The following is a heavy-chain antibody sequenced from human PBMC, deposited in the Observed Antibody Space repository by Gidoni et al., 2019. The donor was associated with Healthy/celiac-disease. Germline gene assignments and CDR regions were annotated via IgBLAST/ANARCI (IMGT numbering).Heavy chain of an antibody. V-gene: IGHV4-34*01. CDR2: INHSGST. CDR1: GGSFSNYY. CDR3: ARVRFLRLKLGRYYYNGMDV. J-gene: IGHJ6*02. Sequence: QVQLQQWGAGLLKPSETLSLTCAVYGGSFSNYYWSWIRQPPGKGLEWIGEINHSGSTDYNPSLKSRVTISVDTSRNQFSLKLRFVTAADTAFYYCARVRFLRLKLGRYYYNGMDVWGQGTTVTVSS. D-gene: IGHD7-27*01.